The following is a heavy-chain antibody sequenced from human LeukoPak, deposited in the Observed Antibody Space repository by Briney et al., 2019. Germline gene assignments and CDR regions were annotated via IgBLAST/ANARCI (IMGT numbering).Heavy chain of an antibody. Sequence: XSWXXXPAGXXLECIAPIYTSGSTNYHPSLKSRITMSVDTSKNQFSLKLSSVTAADTAVYYCARGSSGHYFGYWGQGTLVTVSS. J-gene: IGHJ4*02. CDR3: ARGSSGHYFGY. V-gene: IGHV4-4*07. CDR2: IYTSGST. D-gene: IGHD6-19*01.